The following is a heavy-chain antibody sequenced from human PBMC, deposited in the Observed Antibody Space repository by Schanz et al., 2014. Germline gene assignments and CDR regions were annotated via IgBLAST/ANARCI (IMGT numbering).Heavy chain of an antibody. CDR2: ISAYNGDT. J-gene: IGHJ5*02. CDR3: ARDRRRYCSTASCLHDNWFDP. D-gene: IGHD2-2*01. Sequence: QVQLVQSGAEVKKPGASVKVSCKASGYTFISYGIKWVRQAPGQGLEWMGWISAYNGDTNYALKLQGRVTMTTDTSTGTAYMELRSLRSDDTAVYYCARDRRRYCSTASCLHDNWFDPWGQGTLVIVSS. CDR1: GYTFISYG. V-gene: IGHV1-18*01.